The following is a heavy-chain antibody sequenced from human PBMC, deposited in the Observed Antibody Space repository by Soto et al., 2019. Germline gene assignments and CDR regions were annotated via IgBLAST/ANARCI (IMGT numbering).Heavy chain of an antibody. D-gene: IGHD3-3*01. CDR1: GYPVTAYY. J-gene: IGHJ3*02. CDR2: INPATGAA. V-gene: IGHV1-2*02. Sequence: QLHLVQSGAVVKKPGASVTVSCSASGYPVTAYYMHWVRQAPGRGLEWMGGINPATGAAKYTQTFQGMVTMTRDKSTSTVFMELSCLTSEDPAVFYCARGGGVGVAGSAAFDMWGQGTLVTVSS. CDR3: ARGGGVGVAGSAAFDM.